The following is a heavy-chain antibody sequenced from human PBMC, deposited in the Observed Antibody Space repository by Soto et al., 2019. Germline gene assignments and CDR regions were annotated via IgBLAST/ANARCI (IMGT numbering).Heavy chain of an antibody. V-gene: IGHV5-51*01. CDR2: IYPGDSDT. D-gene: IGHD6-19*01. CDR1: GYSFTSYW. Sequence: GESLKISCKGSGYSFTSYWIGWVRQMPGKGLEWMGIIYPGDSDTRYSPSFQGQNTISADKSISTAYLQWSSLKASDTAMYYCARRRYSSGWQGWFDPWGQGTLVTVSS. J-gene: IGHJ5*02. CDR3: ARRRYSSGWQGWFDP.